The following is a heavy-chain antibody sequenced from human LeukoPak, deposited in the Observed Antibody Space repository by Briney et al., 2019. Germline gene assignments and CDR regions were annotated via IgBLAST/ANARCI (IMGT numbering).Heavy chain of an antibody. D-gene: IGHD1-1*01. J-gene: IGHJ4*02. CDR1: GGTFSCYA. CDR2: IIPIFGTA. V-gene: IGHV1-69*05. CDR3: ASGFRTVERRGFDY. Sequence: SVKVSCKASGGTFSCYAISWVRQAPGQGLEWMGGIIPIFGTANYAQKFQGRVTITTDESTSTAYMELSSLRSEDTAVYYCASGFRTVERRGFDYWGQGTLVTVSS.